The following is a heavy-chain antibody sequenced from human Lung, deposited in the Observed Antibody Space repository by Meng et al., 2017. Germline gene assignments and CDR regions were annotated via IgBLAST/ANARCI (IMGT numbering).Heavy chain of an antibody. Sequence: QLELQQWVSGLLKSPDTPSLAGVVSGGSFSDYYWSWLRQPPGRGREWNGKINHSGSTNYNPSLESRATISVDTSQNNLSLKLSSVTAADSAVYYCARGPTTMAHDFDYWGQGTLVTVSS. D-gene: IGHD4-11*01. CDR2: INHSGST. CDR1: GGSFSDYY. J-gene: IGHJ4*02. V-gene: IGHV4-34*01. CDR3: ARGPTTMAHDFDY.